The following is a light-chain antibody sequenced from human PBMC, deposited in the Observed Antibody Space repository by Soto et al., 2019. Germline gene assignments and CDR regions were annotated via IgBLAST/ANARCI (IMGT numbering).Light chain of an antibody. CDR3: HQRQSWPPT. CDR2: AAS. J-gene: IGKJ1*01. V-gene: IGKV3-15*01. CDR1: QSLSRN. Sequence: DTLMTQSPYTLSVSVGDRATIPCRASQSLSRNLAWYQQKPGKAPRLLIYAASTRPSGIPARFSGSGSGTDFTLTISSLQSEDFAVYYCHQRQSWPPTFGQGTKVDIK.